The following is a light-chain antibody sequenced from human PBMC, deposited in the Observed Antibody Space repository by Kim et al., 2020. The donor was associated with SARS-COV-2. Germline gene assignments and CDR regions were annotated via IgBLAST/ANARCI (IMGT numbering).Light chain of an antibody. CDR1: QSVSGSS. J-gene: IGKJ2*01. CDR2: GTS. CDR3: QQYGGSPPYT. Sequence: EIVLTQSPGTLSLSPGERATLSCRASQSVSGSSLAWYQQRPGQAPRLLIYGTSSRATGIPDRFSGSGSGRDFTLTITRLEPEDSAVYYCQQYGGSPPYTFGQGTKLEI. V-gene: IGKV3-20*01.